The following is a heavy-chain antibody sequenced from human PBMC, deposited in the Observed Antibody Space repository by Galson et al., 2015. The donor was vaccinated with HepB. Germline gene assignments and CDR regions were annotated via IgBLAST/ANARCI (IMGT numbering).Heavy chain of an antibody. V-gene: IGHV3-48*03. CDR3: ARDFVGSRGYYYYGMDV. Sequence: SLRLSCAASGFTFSSYEMNWVRQAPGKGLEWVSYISSSGSTTYYADSVKGRFTISRDNAKNTLYLQMNSLRAEDTAVYYCARDFVGSRGYYYYGMDVWGQGTTVTVSS. CDR2: ISSSGSTT. CDR1: GFTFSSYE. D-gene: IGHD2-15*01. J-gene: IGHJ6*02.